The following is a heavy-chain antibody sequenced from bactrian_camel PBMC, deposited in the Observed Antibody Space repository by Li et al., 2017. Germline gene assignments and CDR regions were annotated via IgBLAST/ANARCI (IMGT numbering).Heavy chain of an antibody. Sequence: HVQLVESGGGLVQPGGSLRLSCAASGFTFSSYGMSWVRQAPGKGLEWVSRIISDGRHTYYADFVQGRWTISRDNAKNSVYLQMNSLKPEDTAMYYCAADERSYSRYTWTAPARYRDWGQGTQVTVS. V-gene: IGHV3S7*01. J-gene: IGHJ4*01. CDR3: AADERSYSRYTWTAPARYRD. CDR2: IISDGRHT. CDR1: GFTFSSYG. D-gene: IGHD6*01.